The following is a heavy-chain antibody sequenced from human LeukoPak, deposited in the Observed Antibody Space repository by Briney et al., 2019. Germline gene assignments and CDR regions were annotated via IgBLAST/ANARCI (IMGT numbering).Heavy chain of an antibody. CDR3: ARDRGRVAGEYFDY. CDR1: GFTFSSYA. J-gene: IGHJ4*02. D-gene: IGHD6-19*01. CDR2: ISSSGSST. V-gene: IGHV3-48*04. Sequence: GGSLRLSCTASGFTFSSYAMSWVRQAPGKGLEWVSYISSSGSSTKYADSVKGRFTISRDNAKNSLYPQMNSLRVEDTAVYYCARDRGRVAGEYFDYWGQGTLVTVSS.